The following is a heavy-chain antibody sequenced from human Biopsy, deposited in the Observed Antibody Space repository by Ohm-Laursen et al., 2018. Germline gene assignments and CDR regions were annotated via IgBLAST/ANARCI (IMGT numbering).Heavy chain of an antibody. CDR3: ATPFQYYDSWGGYPPFDH. D-gene: IGHD3-3*01. J-gene: IGHJ4*02. CDR1: AGTFSNYA. V-gene: IGHV1-69*10. Sequence: SVKVSCKASAGTFSNYAISWVRQAPGEGLEWMGGIIAEFGLVNYAPKFQGRVSITADKSTTSAYMELSNLKSEDTAVNYCATPFQYYDSWGGYPPFDHWGQGTLVTVSS. CDR2: IIAEFGLV.